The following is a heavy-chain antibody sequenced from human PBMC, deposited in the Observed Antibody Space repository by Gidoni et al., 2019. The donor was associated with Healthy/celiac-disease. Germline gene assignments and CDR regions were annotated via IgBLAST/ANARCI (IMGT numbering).Heavy chain of an antibody. D-gene: IGHD3-3*01. CDR1: VGTFSSYA. V-gene: IGHV1-69*01. J-gene: IGHJ5*02. CDR3: ARDYDFWSGYLQQTTYYYGHGFDP. Sequence: QVQLVQSGAEVKKPGSSVKVSCKASVGTFSSYARRWVRQAPGQGLEWMGGIIPIFGTANYAQKFQGRVTITADESTSTAYMELSSLRSEDTAVYYCARDYDFWSGYLQQTTYYYGHGFDPWGQGTLVTVSS. CDR2: IIPIFGTA.